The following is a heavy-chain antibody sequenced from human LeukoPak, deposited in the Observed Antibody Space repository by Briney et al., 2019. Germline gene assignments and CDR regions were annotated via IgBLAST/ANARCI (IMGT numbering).Heavy chain of an antibody. CDR2: IYSGGST. Sequence: GGSLRPSCAASGFTVSSNYMSWVRQAPGKGLEWVSVIYSGGSTYYADSVKGRFTISRDNSKNTLYLQMNSLRAEDTAVYYCARVAAAGTGGDIDYWGQGTLVTVSS. V-gene: IGHV3-53*01. J-gene: IGHJ4*02. CDR3: ARVAAAGTGGDIDY. D-gene: IGHD6-13*01. CDR1: GFTVSSNY.